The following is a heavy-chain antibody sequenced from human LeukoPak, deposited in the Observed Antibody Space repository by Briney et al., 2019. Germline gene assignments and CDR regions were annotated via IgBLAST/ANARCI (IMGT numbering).Heavy chain of an antibody. CDR1: GGSISSSSYY. D-gene: IGHD3-10*01. CDR3: ARLYVSGSYRHYAPFDS. J-gene: IGHJ4*02. Sequence: SETLSLTCTVSGGSISSSSYYWGWIRQPPGKGLEWIGSIYYSGSIYYNPSLKSRVTISVDTSKNQFSLRLTSVTAADTAVYYCARLYVSGSYRHYAPFDSWGQGALVTVSS. CDR2: IYYSGSI. V-gene: IGHV4-39*07.